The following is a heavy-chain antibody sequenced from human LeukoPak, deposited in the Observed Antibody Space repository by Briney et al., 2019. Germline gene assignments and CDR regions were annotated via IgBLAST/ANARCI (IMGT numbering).Heavy chain of an antibody. J-gene: IGHJ1*01. D-gene: IGHD3-22*01. CDR1: GFTFSSYA. Sequence: GGSLRLSCAASGFTFSSYAMSWVRQAPGKGLEWVSAISGSGGSTYYADSVKGRFTISRDNSKNTLYLQMNSLRAEDTAVYYCAKEGNYYDSSGYYYVEYFQHWGQGTLVTVSS. CDR3: AKEGNYYDSSGYYYVEYFQH. CDR2: ISGSGGST. V-gene: IGHV3-23*01.